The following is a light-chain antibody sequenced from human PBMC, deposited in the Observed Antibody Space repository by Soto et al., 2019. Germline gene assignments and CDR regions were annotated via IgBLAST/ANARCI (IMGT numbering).Light chain of an antibody. Sequence: SYVLTQPPSVSVAPGQTAGIICGGNNIGSKSVHWYQQKPGQAPVLVVYDDSDRPSGIPERFSGSSSGDTATLTISRVEAADEADYYCQVWDSRSDHVVFGGGTKLTVL. J-gene: IGLJ2*01. CDR2: DDS. CDR3: QVWDSRSDHVV. V-gene: IGLV3-21*02. CDR1: NIGSKS.